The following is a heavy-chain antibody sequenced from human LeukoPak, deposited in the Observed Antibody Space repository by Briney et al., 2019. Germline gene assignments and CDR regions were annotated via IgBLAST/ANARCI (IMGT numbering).Heavy chain of an antibody. CDR1: GFTFSSYS. D-gene: IGHD2-8*01. Sequence: GGTLSLSCAASGFTFSSYSLNWVRQAPGKGLEWVASISSSSSYIYYAYLVNGLFTFSRDNAKKSLYLQMNRLAAEDTAYYYCARGNLSGMLGPEYIDGWGQGTTVTDSS. CDR2: ISSSSSYI. J-gene: IGHJ6*01. CDR3: ARGNLSGMLGPEYIDG. V-gene: IGHV3-21*01.